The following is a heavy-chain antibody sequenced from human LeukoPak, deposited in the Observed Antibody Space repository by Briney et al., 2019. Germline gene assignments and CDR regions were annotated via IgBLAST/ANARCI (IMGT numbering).Heavy chain of an antibody. CDR1: GGSISSGSYY. Sequence: PSETLSLTCTVSGGSISSGSYYGSWIRQPAGKGLEWIGRIYTSGSTNYNPSLKSRVTISVDTSKNQFSLKLSSVTAADTAVYYCAREANDFWSGYYPMDWGQGTLVTVSS. CDR2: IYTSGST. V-gene: IGHV4-61*02. D-gene: IGHD3-3*01. J-gene: IGHJ4*02. CDR3: AREANDFWSGYYPMD.